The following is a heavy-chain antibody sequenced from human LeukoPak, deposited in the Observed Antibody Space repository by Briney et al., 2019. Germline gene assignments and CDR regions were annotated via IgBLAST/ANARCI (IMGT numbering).Heavy chain of an antibody. CDR3: VRSLAVDGTRAY. Sequence: ASVKVSCKVSGYTLTELSMHWVRQAPGKGLEWMGGFDPEDGETIYAQKFQGRVTMTEDTSTDTAYMELSSLRFEDSAVYYCVRSLAVDGTRAYWGQGTLVTVSS. V-gene: IGHV1-24*01. D-gene: IGHD6-19*01. CDR1: GYTLTELS. J-gene: IGHJ4*02. CDR2: FDPEDGET.